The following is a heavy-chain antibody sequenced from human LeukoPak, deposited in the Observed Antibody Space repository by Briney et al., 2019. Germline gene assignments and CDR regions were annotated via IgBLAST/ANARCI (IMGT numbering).Heavy chain of an antibody. CDR1: GFTFNSYI. Sequence: PGGSLRLSCAASGFTFNSYIMSWVRQAPGKGLEWVSTIGGSGSTTYYTDSVKGRFTISRDNSKNTLYLQMNSLRAEDTAVYYCAQDPFTVTTTYWGQGTLVTVSS. CDR2: IGGSGSTT. V-gene: IGHV3-23*01. CDR3: AQDPFTVTTTY. D-gene: IGHD4-17*01. J-gene: IGHJ4*02.